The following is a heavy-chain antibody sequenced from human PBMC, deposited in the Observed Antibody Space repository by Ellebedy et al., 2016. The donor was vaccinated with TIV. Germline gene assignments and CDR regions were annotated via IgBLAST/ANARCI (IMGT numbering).Heavy chain of an antibody. CDR1: GDSITRSSYY. CDR3: VSLHPNWFYSMDV. J-gene: IGHJ6*02. D-gene: IGHD3-9*01. CDR2: IYFNGDT. Sequence: MPSETLSLTCSVSGDSITRSSYYWGWIRQPPGKGLEWIGCIYFNGDTFYNPSLKSRVTISVDTSTNQFSLKLRSATAADTSVYWCVSLHPNWFYSMDVWGQGTTVTVSS. V-gene: IGHV4-39*01.